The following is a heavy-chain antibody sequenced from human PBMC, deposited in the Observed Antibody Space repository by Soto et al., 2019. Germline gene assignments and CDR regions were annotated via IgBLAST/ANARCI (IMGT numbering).Heavy chain of an antibody. CDR1: GSSISSGDYY. CDR2: IYYSGRT. V-gene: IGHV4-30-4*01. CDR3: AREGNGITGTNYFAS. Sequence: SETLCLTCTFSGSSISSGDYYWSCIRKPPGKGLEWIGYIYYSGRTYYNPSLKSRVTISVDTSKNQFCLKLRSVTAADTAVYYCAREGNGITGTNYFASWGQGTLVTVSS. J-gene: IGHJ4*02. D-gene: IGHD1-7*01.